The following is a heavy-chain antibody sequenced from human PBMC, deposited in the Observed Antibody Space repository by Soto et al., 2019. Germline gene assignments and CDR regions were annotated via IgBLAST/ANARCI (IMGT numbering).Heavy chain of an antibody. Sequence: GASVKVSCKASGYTFTGYYMHWVRQAPGQGLEWMGWINPNSGGTNYAQKFQGWVTMTRDTSISTAYMELSRLRSDDTAVYYCARALRDYYGSGSYYTPYYYYGMDVWGQGTTVTVSS. CDR1: GYTFTGYY. J-gene: IGHJ6*02. D-gene: IGHD3-10*01. CDR3: ARALRDYYGSGSYYTPYYYYGMDV. CDR2: INPNSGGT. V-gene: IGHV1-2*04.